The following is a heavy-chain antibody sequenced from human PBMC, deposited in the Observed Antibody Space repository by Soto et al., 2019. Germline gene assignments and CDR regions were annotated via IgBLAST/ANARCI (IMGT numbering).Heavy chain of an antibody. D-gene: IGHD3-3*01. V-gene: IGHV4-59*08. CDR2: IYYSGST. J-gene: IGHJ4*02. CDR3: ARSSYYDFWSGPFFDY. CDR1: GGSISSYY. Sequence: SETLSLTCTVSGGSISSYYWSWIRQPPGKGLEWIGYIYYSGSTNYNPSLKSRVTISVDTSKNQFSLKLSSVTAADTAVYYCARSSYYDFWSGPFFDYWGQGTLVTVSS.